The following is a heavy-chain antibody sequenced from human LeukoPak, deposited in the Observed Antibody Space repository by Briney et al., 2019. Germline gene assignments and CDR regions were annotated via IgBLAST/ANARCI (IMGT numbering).Heavy chain of an antibody. CDR2: ISTSGRT. CDR1: GGSITSYK. CDR3: ATSYDNKIVPFDC. D-gene: IGHD3-9*01. J-gene: IGHJ4*02. Sequence: SETLSLTCTVSGGSITSYKWSWLRQPPGKGLEWIGFISTSGRTDYIPSLSSRVSMSVDTSKNQVSLKLSSVTAADTAVYYCATSYDNKIVPFDCWGQGILVTVSS. V-gene: IGHV4-4*09.